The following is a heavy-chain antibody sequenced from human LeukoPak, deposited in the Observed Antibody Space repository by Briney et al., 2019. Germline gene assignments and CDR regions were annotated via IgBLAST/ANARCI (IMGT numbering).Heavy chain of an antibody. CDR2: IKQDGSEK. V-gene: IGHV3-7*01. J-gene: IGHJ4*02. CDR3: ARGRLVTRGRYFDY. D-gene: IGHD4-23*01. CDR1: GFTFSSYW. Sequence: GGSLRLSCAASGFTFSSYWMSWVRQAPGKGLEWVANIKQDGSEKYYVDSVKGRFTISRDNAKNSLYLQMNSLRAEDTAVYYCARGRLVTRGRYFDYWGQGTLVTVSS.